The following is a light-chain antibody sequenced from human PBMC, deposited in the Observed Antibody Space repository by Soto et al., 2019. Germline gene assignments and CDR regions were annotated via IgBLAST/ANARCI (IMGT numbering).Light chain of an antibody. V-gene: IGKV1-5*03. CDR3: QQYNSFPNT. CDR1: QSISSW. CDR2: QAS. J-gene: IGKJ2*01. Sequence: DIQMTQSPSTPSASVGDRLTLTCRASQSISSWLAWYQQKPGKAPQLLIYQASSLRSGVPSRFSGSGSGTEFTLTISSLQPDDFATYFCQQYNSFPNTFGQGTKLEIK.